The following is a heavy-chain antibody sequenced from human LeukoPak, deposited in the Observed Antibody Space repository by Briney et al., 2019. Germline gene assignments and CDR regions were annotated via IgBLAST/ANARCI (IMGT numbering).Heavy chain of an antibody. CDR3: AKGGPLNYYGMDV. V-gene: IGHV3-23*01. CDR1: GFTFSSYA. D-gene: IGHD3/OR15-3a*01. Sequence: GSLRLSCAASGFTFSSYAMSWVRQAPGKGLKWVSAISGSGGNTSNADSVKGRFTISRDNSKNTLYLQMNSLRAEDTAVYYCAKGGPLNYYGMDVWGQGTTVTVSS. J-gene: IGHJ6*02. CDR2: ISGSGGNT.